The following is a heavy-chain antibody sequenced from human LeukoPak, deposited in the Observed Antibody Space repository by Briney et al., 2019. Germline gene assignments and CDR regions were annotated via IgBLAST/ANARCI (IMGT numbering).Heavy chain of an antibody. V-gene: IGHV1-8*01. CDR1: GYTFTSYD. CDR2: MNPNSGNT. Sequence: ASVKVSCKASGYTFTSYDINWVRQATGQGLEWMGWMNPNSGNTGYPQKFQGRVTMTRNTSISTAYMELSSLRSEDTAVYYCARAVSGGYNWCDPWAQETLVPAS. J-gene: IGHJ5*02. CDR3: ARAVSGGYNWCDP. D-gene: IGHD2-15*01.